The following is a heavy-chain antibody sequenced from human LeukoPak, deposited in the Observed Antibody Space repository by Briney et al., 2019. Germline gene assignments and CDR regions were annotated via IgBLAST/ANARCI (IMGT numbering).Heavy chain of an antibody. J-gene: IGHJ3*02. Sequence: GGSLRLSCAASGFTFSGYDMDWVRQAPGKGRGRGAVISYDGSNKYYADSVKGRFTISRDNAKNSLYLQMNSLRAEDTAVYYCAKDLIAATDAFDIWGQGTMVTVSS. CDR1: GFTFSGYD. CDR3: AKDLIAATDAFDI. V-gene: IGHV3-30-3*01. D-gene: IGHD6-6*01. CDR2: ISYDGSNK.